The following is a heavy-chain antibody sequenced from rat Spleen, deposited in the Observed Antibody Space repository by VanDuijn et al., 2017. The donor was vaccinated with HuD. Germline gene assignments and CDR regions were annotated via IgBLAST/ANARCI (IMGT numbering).Heavy chain of an antibody. CDR1: GFSFSDYA. Sequence: EVQLVESGGGLVQPGRSLKLSCAASGFSFSDYAMAWVRQAPKKGLEWVASISTGGGNTYYRDSVKGRFTISRDNAKSTLYLQMDSLRSEDTATYYCARVGTRVSRFAYWGQGTLVTVSS. CDR2: ISTGGGNT. J-gene: IGHJ3*01. V-gene: IGHV5S23*01. CDR3: ARVGTRVSRFAY. D-gene: IGHD1-4*01.